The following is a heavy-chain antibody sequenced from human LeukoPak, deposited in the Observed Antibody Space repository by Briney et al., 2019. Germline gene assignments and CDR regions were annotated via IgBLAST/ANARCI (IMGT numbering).Heavy chain of an antibody. CDR1: GGSFSGYY. V-gene: IGHV4-34*01. CDR2: INHSGST. Sequence: SETLSLTCAVYGGSFSGYYWSWIRQPPGKGLEWIGEINHSGSTNYNPSLKSRVTISVDTSKNQFSLKLSSVTAADTAVYYCARGGRLYCSSTSCRPNWFDLWGQGTLVTVSS. CDR3: ARGGRLYCSSTSCRPNWFDL. J-gene: IGHJ5*02. D-gene: IGHD2-2*01.